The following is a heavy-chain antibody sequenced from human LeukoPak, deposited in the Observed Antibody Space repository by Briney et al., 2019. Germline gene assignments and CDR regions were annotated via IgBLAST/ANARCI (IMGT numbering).Heavy chain of an antibody. CDR1: GGSISSYY. D-gene: IGHD3-16*01. Sequence: SETLSPTCTVSGGSISSYYRSWIRQPPGKGLEWIGYIYYSGSTNYNPSLKSRVTISVDTSKNQFSLKLSSVTAADTAVYYCASASSRGKLFDYWGQGTLVTVSS. V-gene: IGHV4-59*01. J-gene: IGHJ4*02. CDR3: ASASSRGKLFDY. CDR2: IYYSGST.